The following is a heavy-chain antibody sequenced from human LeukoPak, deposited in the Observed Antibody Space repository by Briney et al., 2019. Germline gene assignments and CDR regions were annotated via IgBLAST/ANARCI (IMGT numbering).Heavy chain of an antibody. Sequence: PGGSXXLXXAXXGFTFSSYXMSWGRQTPGEGLEYLANINKVGSQTYYMDSVKGRFTIYRDKAKNSLYLQMHSLRAEDTAVYYCATNSGKRFDYWGQGTLVTISS. D-gene: IGHD1-1*01. J-gene: IGHJ4*02. CDR2: INKVGSQT. CDR1: GFTFSSYX. V-gene: IGHV3-7*01. CDR3: ATNSGKRFDY.